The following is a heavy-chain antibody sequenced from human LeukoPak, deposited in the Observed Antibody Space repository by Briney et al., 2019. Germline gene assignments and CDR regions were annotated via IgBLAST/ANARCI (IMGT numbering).Heavy chain of an antibody. D-gene: IGHD3-22*01. V-gene: IGHV3-30*04. CDR1: GFTFSSYA. CDR3: ARDYYDSSGYYYW. J-gene: IGHJ4*02. Sequence: GGSLRLSCAASGFTFSSYAMRWVRQAPGKGLEWVAVISYDGSNKYYADSVKGRFTISRDNSKNTLYLQMNSLRAEDTAVYYCARDYYDSSGYYYWWGQGTLVTVSS. CDR2: ISYDGSNK.